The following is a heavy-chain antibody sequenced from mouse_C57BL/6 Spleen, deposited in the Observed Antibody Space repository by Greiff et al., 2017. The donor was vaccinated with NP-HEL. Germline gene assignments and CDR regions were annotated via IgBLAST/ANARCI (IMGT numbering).Heavy chain of an antibody. CDR1: GYTFTDYN. CDR2: INPNNGGT. J-gene: IGHJ3*01. CDR3: ASIIYYGNYEAY. V-gene: IGHV1-22*01. D-gene: IGHD2-1*01. Sequence: EVQGVESGPELVKPGASVKMSCKASGYTFTDYNMHWVKQSHGKSLEWIGYINPNNGGTSYNQKFKGKATLTVNKSSSTAYMELRSLTSEDSAVYYCASIIYYGNYEAYWGQGTLVTVSA.